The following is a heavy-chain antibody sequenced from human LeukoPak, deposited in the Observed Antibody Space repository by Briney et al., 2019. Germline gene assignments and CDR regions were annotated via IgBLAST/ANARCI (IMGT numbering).Heavy chain of an antibody. Sequence: PSETLSLTCTVSGGSLSSYYWSWIRQPPGKGLEWIGYIYYSGSTNYNPSLKSRVTISVDTSKNQFSLKLSSVTAADTAVYYCARVGEEGVPDYWGQGTLVTVSS. J-gene: IGHJ4*02. D-gene: IGHD3-10*01. CDR2: IYYSGST. CDR1: GGSLSSYY. V-gene: IGHV4-59*01. CDR3: ARVGEEGVPDY.